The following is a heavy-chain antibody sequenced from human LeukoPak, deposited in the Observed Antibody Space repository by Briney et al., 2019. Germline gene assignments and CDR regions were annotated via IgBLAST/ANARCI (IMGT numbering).Heavy chain of an antibody. CDR2: IYPGDSDT. D-gene: IGHD1-26*01. J-gene: IGHJ4*02. V-gene: IGHV5-51*01. CDR1: GYSLTSYW. CDR3: ATTPTSGSYDY. Sequence: GESLQISCKGSGYSLTSYWIGWVRQMPGKGLEWMGIIYPGDSDTRYSPSFQGQVTISADKSISTAYLQWSSLKASATAMYYCATTPTSGSYDYWGQGTLVTVSS.